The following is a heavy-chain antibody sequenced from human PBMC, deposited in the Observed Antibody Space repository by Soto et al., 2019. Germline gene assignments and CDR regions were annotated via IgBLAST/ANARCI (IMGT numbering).Heavy chain of an antibody. D-gene: IGHD3-10*01. CDR2: VSSDGSFT. CDR1: GFTFSKYW. CDR3: AREGDMGSSAFDC. J-gene: IGHJ4*02. V-gene: IGHV3-74*01. Sequence: VQLVESGGGLVQPGGSLRLSCAASGFTFSKYWMHWVRQAPGKGLVWVARVSSDGSFTYYADSVKGRFTISRDNAQNTLDLQMSTLSPDDTAVYYCAREGDMGSSAFDCWGQGTLVTVSS.